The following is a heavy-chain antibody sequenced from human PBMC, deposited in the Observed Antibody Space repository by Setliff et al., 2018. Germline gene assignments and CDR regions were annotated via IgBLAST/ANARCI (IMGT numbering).Heavy chain of an antibody. CDR1: GFTFFSYT. CDR3: APGWDGGRDFDS. D-gene: IGHD3-16*01. V-gene: IGHV3-74*03. Sequence: GGFLRLSCTTSGFTFFSYTMNWVRQAPGKGLEWVSAITDDGGTTAYADSVKGRFTISRDNAKNTLYLQMNSLRAEDTALYFCAPGWDGGRDFDSWGQGTLVTVSS. CDR2: ITDDGGTT. J-gene: IGHJ4*02.